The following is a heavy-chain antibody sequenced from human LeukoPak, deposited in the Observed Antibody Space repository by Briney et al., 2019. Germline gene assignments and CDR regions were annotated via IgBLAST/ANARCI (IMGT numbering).Heavy chain of an antibody. D-gene: IGHD1-1*01. CDR2: ISSSGSTI. V-gene: IGHV3-48*03. J-gene: IGHJ6*03. CDR3: ASLFPDTTKYYYYYMDV. Sequence: GGSLRLSCAASGFTFSSYEMNWVRQAPGKGLEWVSYISSSGSTIYYADSVKGRFTISRDNAKNSLYLQMNSLRAEDTAVYCCASLFPDTTKYYYYYMDVWGKGTTVTVSS. CDR1: GFTFSSYE.